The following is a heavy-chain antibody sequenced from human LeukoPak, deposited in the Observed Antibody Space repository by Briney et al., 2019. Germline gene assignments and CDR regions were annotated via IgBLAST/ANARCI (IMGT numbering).Heavy chain of an antibody. V-gene: IGHV3-21*01. CDR3: ARDGSGSAFDN. J-gene: IGHJ4*02. CDR1: GFTFSSYS. Sequence: GGSLRLSCEASGFTFSSYSMNWVRQAPGKGLEWVSSISSSSSNIYYADSVKGRFTISTDNAKNSMYLQMNSLRAEDTAVYYCARDGSGSAFDNWGQETLVTVSS. D-gene: IGHD3-3*01. CDR2: ISSSSSNI.